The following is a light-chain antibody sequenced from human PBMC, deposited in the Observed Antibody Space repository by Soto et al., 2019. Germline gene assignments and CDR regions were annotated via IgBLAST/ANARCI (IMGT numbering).Light chain of an antibody. J-gene: IGKJ1*01. Sequence: IQMTRSPSSLSASIGDRVTITCRASQGIGVRLAWFQQKPGKAPQYLIQSASSLQSGVPSRFSGSGSGTEFILTINSLQPEDVAIYYCLQVSSFPRTFGQGTKVEIK. CDR3: LQVSSFPRT. CDR1: QGIGVR. V-gene: IGKV1-12*01. CDR2: SAS.